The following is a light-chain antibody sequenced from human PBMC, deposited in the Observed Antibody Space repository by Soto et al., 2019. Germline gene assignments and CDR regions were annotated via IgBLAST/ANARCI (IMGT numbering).Light chain of an antibody. CDR3: QQYGSSPLFT. J-gene: IGKJ3*01. Sequence: EIVLTQSPGTLSLSPGERATLSCRASQSVSSSYLAWYQQKPGQAPRLLIYGASSRATGIPDRFSGSGSGTDVTLTISRLEPEVFAVYYCQQYGSSPLFTFGPGTKVDIK. CDR1: QSVSSSY. V-gene: IGKV3-20*01. CDR2: GAS.